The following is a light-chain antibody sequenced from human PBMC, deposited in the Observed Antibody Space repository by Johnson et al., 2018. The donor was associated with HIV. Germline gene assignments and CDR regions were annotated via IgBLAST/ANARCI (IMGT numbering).Light chain of an antibody. CDR2: RNN. CDR3: SAWDDSLNGRYV. Sequence: QSVLTQPPSVSAAPGQKVTISCSGSSSNIGSNTVNWYQQLPGTAPNLLIYRNNQRPSGVPDRFSGSQSGTSASLAIRGLQAEDEADYYCSAWDDSLNGRYVFGAGTKVTVL. J-gene: IGLJ1*01. CDR1: SSNIGSNT. V-gene: IGLV1-44*01.